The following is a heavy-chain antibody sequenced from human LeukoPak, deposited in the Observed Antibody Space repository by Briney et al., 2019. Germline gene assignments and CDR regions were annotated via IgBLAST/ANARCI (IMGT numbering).Heavy chain of an antibody. CDR1: GYTFTSYD. CDR3: ARGGNYYGSGSLPDYMDV. D-gene: IGHD3-10*01. J-gene: IGHJ6*03. Sequence: ASVKVSCKASGYTFTSYDINWVRQATRQGLEWMGLMNPNSGNTGYAQKFQGRVTITRNTSISTAYMELSSLRSEDTAVYYCARGGNYYGSGSLPDYMDVWGKGTTVTVSS. CDR2: MNPNSGNT. V-gene: IGHV1-8*03.